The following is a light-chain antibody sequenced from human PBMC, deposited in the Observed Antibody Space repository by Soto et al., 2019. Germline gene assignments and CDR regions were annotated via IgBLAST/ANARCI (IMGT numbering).Light chain of an antibody. CDR3: QQSYSTPRT. Sequence: DIQMTQSPSSLSASVGDRVTITCRAGQSISRYLDWYQQIPGKAPRLLIYAASSLHSGVPSRFSGSGSGTDFTLTISSLQPEDFETYYCQQSYSTPRTFGHGTKVDIK. CDR1: QSISRY. J-gene: IGKJ1*01. CDR2: AAS. V-gene: IGKV1-39*01.